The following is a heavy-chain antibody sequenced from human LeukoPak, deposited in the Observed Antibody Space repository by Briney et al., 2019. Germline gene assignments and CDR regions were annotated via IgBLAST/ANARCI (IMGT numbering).Heavy chain of an antibody. J-gene: IGHJ4*02. V-gene: IGHV4-34*01. CDR3: AREPTITMIVVVNYFDY. CDR1: VGSFSGYY. Sequence: SETLSLTCAVYVGSFSGYYWSWIRQPPGKGLEWIGEINHSGSTNYNPSLKSRVTISVDTSKNQFSLKLSSVTAADTAVYYCAREPTITMIVVVNYFDYWGQGTLVTVSS. CDR2: INHSGST. D-gene: IGHD3-22*01.